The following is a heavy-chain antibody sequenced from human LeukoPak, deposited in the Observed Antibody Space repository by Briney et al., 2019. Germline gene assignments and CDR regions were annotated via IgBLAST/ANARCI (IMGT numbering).Heavy chain of an antibody. CDR3: ASEYLLWFGEDDYCGLFD. J-gene: IGHJ6*04. D-gene: IGHD3-10*01. CDR1: GYTFTRYY. CDR2: MNPNSGGT. Sequence: ASVTVSYLASGYTFTRYYMLWVRQAPGQGLEWMGWMNPNSGGTNYAQKFQGRVTMTRDTSISTAYMELSRLRSDDTAVYYCASEYLLWFGEDDYCGLFDCGEGATVTVSS. V-gene: IGHV1-2*02.